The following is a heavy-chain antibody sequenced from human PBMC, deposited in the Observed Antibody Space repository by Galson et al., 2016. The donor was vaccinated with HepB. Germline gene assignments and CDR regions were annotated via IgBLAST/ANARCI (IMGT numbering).Heavy chain of an antibody. CDR1: GLTFSRYW. CDR3: TGSTGSTAPFDY. D-gene: IGHD1-1*01. V-gene: IGHV3-74*01. CDR2: VNSDGGST. Sequence: SLRLSCAASGLTFSRYWMNWIRQAPGKGLLWVSSVNSDGGSTAYADLVKGRFTVTRDNAKNMMYLQMNRLRVEDTAIYYCTGSTGSTAPFDYWGQGTLVTVSS. J-gene: IGHJ4*02.